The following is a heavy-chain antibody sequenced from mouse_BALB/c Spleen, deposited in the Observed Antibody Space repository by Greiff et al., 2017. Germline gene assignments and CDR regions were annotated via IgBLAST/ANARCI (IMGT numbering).Heavy chain of an antibody. CDR1: GFTFSSYA. D-gene: IGHD2-1*01. CDR2: ISSGGST. J-gene: IGHJ4*01. CDR3: ARDLLYGNYDY. Sequence: DVMLVESGGGLVKPGGSLKLSCAASGFTFSSYAMSWVRQTPEKRLEWVASISSGGSTYYPDSVKGRFTISRDNAKNNLYLQMSSLKSEDTAMYYCARDLLYGNYDYWGQGTSVTVSS. V-gene: IGHV5-6-5*01.